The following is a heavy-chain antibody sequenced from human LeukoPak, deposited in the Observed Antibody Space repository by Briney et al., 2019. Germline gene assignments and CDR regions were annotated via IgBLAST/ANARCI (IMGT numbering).Heavy chain of an antibody. Sequence: GALVKVSCKASGYTFTSSDINWVRQATGQGLEWMGWMNPNSSNTGSAQNLQGRLTMTRNTSISTAYMELSSLRSEDTAVYYCARGYYYGSGSSYYYYGMDVWGQGTTVTVSS. V-gene: IGHV1-8*01. J-gene: IGHJ6*02. D-gene: IGHD3-10*01. CDR2: MNPNSSNT. CDR1: GYTFTSSD. CDR3: ARGYYYGSGSSYYYYGMDV.